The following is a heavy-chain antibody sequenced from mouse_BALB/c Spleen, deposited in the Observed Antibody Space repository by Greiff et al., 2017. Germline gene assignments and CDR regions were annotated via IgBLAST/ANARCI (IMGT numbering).Heavy chain of an antibody. V-gene: IGHV1S137*01. CDR2: ISTYYGDA. Sequence: GQLQQSGAELVRPGVSVKISCKGSGYTFTDYAMHWVKQSHAKSLEWIGVISTYYGDASYNQKFKGKATMTVDKSSSTAYMELARLTSEDSAIYYCARSDKDWYFDVWGAGTTVTVSS. J-gene: IGHJ1*01. CDR1: GYTFTDYA. CDR3: ARSDKDWYFDV.